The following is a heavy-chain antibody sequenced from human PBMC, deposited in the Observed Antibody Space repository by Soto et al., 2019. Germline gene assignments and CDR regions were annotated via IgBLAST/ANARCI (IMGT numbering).Heavy chain of an antibody. CDR3: VRGAGRYKCGF. D-gene: IGHD2-2*02. CDR2: VHYSGTI. V-gene: IGHV4-31*03. Sequence: QVQVQESGPGLVKPSQTLSLTCTVSGDSIINGIYYWTWIRQHPGKGLEWIGHVHYSGTIYDNPSLRSRVTMSVDTSKNQVSLELSSVTVADTAVYYCVRGAGRYKCGFWGQGTLVTVSS. J-gene: IGHJ4*02. CDR1: GDSIINGIYY.